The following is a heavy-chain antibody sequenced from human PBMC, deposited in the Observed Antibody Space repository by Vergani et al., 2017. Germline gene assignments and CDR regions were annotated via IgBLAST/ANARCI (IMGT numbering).Heavy chain of an antibody. CDR3: ARDEGYDYIWGSSHFDY. D-gene: IGHD3-16*01. CDR1: GFTFSSYS. V-gene: IGHV3-21*01. J-gene: IGHJ4*02. CDR2: ISSSSSYI. Sequence: EVQLVESGGGLVKPGGSLRLSCAASGFTFSSYSMNWVRQAPGKGLEWVSSISSSSSYIYYADSVKGRFTISRDNAKNSLYLQMISLRAEDTAVYYCARDEGYDYIWGSSHFDYWGQGTLVTVSS.